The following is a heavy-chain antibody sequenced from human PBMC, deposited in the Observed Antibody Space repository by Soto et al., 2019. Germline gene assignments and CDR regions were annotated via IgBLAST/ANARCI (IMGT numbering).Heavy chain of an antibody. CDR1: GYTFTGYY. V-gene: IGHV1-2*04. J-gene: IGHJ3*02. D-gene: IGHD3-9*01. Sequence: GASVKVSCKASGYTFTGYYMHWVRQAPGQGLEWMGWINPNSGGTNYAQKFQGWVTMTRDTSISTAYMELSRLRSDDTAVYYCARSSGLDYDILTGYSPWASDAFDIWGQGTMVTVSS. CDR3: ARSSGLDYDILTGYSPWASDAFDI. CDR2: INPNSGGT.